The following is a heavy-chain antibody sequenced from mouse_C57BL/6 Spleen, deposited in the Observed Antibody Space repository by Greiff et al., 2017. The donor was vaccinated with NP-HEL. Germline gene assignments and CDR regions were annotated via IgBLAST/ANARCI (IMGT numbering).Heavy chain of an antibody. CDR2: IYPGDGDT. D-gene: IGHD1-1*01. CDR1: GYAFSSYW. Sequence: QVQLQQSGAELVKPGASVKISCKASGYAFSSYWMNWVKQRPGKGPEWIGQIYPGDGDTNYNGKFKGKATLTADKSSSTAYMQLSSLTSEDSAVYFCARQMYYGSSYNYAMDYWGQGTSVTVSS. CDR3: ARQMYYGSSYNYAMDY. V-gene: IGHV1-80*01. J-gene: IGHJ4*01.